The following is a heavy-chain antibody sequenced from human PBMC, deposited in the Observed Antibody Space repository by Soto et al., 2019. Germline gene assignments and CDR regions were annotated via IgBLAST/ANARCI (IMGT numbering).Heavy chain of an antibody. CDR2: ISYDGSNK. J-gene: IGHJ6*02. CDR3: ARTRDSSGWYRGFYYYYGMDV. Sequence: QVQLVESGGGVVQPGRSLRLSCAASGFTFSSYAMHWVRQSPGKGLEWVAVISYDGSNKYYADSVKGRFTISRDNSTNTLYLQMNSLRAEDTAVYYCARTRDSSGWYRGFYYYYGMDVWGQGTTVTVSS. V-gene: IGHV3-30-3*01. D-gene: IGHD6-19*01. CDR1: GFTFSSYA.